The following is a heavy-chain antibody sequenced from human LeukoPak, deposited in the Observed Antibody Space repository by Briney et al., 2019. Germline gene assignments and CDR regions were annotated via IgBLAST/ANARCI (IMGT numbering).Heavy chain of an antibody. CDR3: AKCNLDNCREGFHI. CDR1: GFTFSSYA. Sequence: GGSLRLSCAASGFTFSSYALSWVRQAPGEGLDWVSSISVSSTTYYLDSVKGRFTISRDNSRNALYLQMNSLRAEDTALYYCAKCNLDNCREGFHIWGQGTIVTVSS. V-gene: IGHV3-23*01. D-gene: IGHD1-1*01. CDR2: ISVSSTT. J-gene: IGHJ3*02.